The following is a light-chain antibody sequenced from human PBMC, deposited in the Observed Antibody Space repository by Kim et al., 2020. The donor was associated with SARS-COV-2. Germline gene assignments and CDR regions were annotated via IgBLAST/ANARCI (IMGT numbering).Light chain of an antibody. CDR1: KLGDKY. Sequence: SYELTQPPSVSVSPGQTASITCSGDKLGDKYACWYQQKPGQSPVLVIYQDSKRPSGIPERFSRSNSGNTATLTISGTQAMDEADYYCQAWDSSTVVFGGGTQLTVL. V-gene: IGLV3-1*01. CDR3: QAWDSSTVV. J-gene: IGLJ2*01. CDR2: QDS.